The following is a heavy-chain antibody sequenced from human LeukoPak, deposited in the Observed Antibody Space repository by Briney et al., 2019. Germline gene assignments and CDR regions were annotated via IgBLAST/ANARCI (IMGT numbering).Heavy chain of an antibody. D-gene: IGHD6-13*01. J-gene: IGHJ5*02. CDR1: GFTFSDYG. CDR2: ISTDGSDK. Sequence: GRSLRLSCAASGFTFSDYGMQWVRQAPGKGLEWVALISTDGSDKDYADSVKGRFTLSRDNSKNTLYLQMNSLRAEDTAVYYCAKGKNAAAGLNWFDPWGQGILVTVSS. V-gene: IGHV3-30*18. CDR3: AKGKNAAAGLNWFDP.